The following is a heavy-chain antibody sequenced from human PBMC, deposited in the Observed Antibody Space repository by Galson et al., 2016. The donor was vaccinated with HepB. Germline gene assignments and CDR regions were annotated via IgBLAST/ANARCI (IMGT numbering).Heavy chain of an antibody. CDR2: IMPILGSA. V-gene: IGHV1-69*13. J-gene: IGHJ5*02. D-gene: IGHD2-15*01. CDR1: GGTFSSSA. CDR3: AKIVVDSLGHNWFDP. Sequence: SVKVSCKASGGTFSSSAISWLRQAPGQGLEWMGGIMPILGSANYAQKFQGAVTITADASTSTVYLELSSLRAEDTAVYYCAKIVVDSLGHNWFDPWGQGPLVPVSS.